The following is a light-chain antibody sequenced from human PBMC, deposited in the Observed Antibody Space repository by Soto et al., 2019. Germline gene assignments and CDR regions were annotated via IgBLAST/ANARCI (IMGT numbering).Light chain of an antibody. CDR2: AAS. CDR3: QQSYSTPWT. Sequence: DIHITDSPPSLSASVQDRVTITCRASQSISSYLNWYQQKPGKAPKLLIYAASSLQSGVPSRFSGSGSGTDFTLTISSLQPEDFATYYCQQSYSTPWTFGQGTKV. J-gene: IGKJ1*01. CDR1: QSISSY. V-gene: IGKV1-39*01.